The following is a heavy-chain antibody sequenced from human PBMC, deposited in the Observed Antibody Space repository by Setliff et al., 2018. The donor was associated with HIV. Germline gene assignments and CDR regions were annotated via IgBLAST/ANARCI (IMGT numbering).Heavy chain of an antibody. CDR3: ARESPSSSWFYFDF. CDR1: GGSSSDYY. J-gene: IGHJ4*02. Sequence: SETLSLTCAVYGGSSSDYYWTWIRKSPGKGLEWIGEINHRGSTNYNPSLKSRVTVSVDTSKNQFSLKLGSVTAADTAVYYCARESPSSSWFYFDFWGQGTLVTVSS. D-gene: IGHD6-13*01. CDR2: INHRGST. V-gene: IGHV4-34*01.